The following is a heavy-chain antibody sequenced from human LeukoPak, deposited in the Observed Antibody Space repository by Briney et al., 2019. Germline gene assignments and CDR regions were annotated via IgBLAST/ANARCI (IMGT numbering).Heavy chain of an antibody. CDR3: ARDGGIYCSSTSCYFL. CDR1: GGSISSYY. D-gene: IGHD2-2*01. J-gene: IGHJ4*02. Sequence: SETLSLTCTASGGSISSYYWSWIRQPPGKGLEWIGYIYYSGSTNYNPSLKSRVTISVDTSKNQFSLKLSSVTAADTAVYYCARDGGIYCSSTSCYFLWGQGTLVTVSS. V-gene: IGHV4-59*01. CDR2: IYYSGST.